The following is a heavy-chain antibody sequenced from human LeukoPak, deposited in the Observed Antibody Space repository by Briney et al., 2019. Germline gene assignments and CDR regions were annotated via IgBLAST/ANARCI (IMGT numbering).Heavy chain of an antibody. Sequence: GGSLRLSCAASGFTFSNYGMHWVRLAPGKGLEWVAVIWSVGSKKYYADSVKGRFTISRDNSKNTLYLQMNSLRAEDTAVYYCARENCGNDCYIPGFDYWGQGTLVTVSS. V-gene: IGHV3-33*01. CDR1: GFTFSNYG. J-gene: IGHJ4*02. CDR3: ARENCGNDCYIPGFDY. D-gene: IGHD2-21*02. CDR2: IWSVGSKK.